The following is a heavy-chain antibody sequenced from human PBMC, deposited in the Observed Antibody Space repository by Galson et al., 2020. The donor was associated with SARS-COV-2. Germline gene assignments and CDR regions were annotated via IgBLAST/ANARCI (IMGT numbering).Heavy chain of an antibody. Sequence: SQTLSLTCTVSGGSIAGSYWSWIQQPPGKGLEYLTYIYSDGPTYYNPSLKSRVTISIDTSKNEFSLKLKSVTAADTAVYYCARGGRDNGAYVYFQYWGQGTLVTVSS. D-gene: IGHD4-17*01. J-gene: IGHJ1*01. CDR1: GGSIAGSY. V-gene: IGHV4-59*01. CDR2: IYSDGPT. CDR3: ARGGRDNGAYVYFQY.